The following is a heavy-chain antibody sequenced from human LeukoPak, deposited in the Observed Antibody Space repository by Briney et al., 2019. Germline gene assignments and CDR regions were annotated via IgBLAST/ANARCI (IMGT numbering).Heavy chain of an antibody. D-gene: IGHD3-22*01. CDR2: IYYSGCT. CDR3: ARGQIDYDSSAYDY. J-gene: IGHJ4*02. Sequence: SETLSLTCTVSGGSISSGGYYWSWIRQHPGKGLEWIGYIYYSGCTYYNPSLRSRVTISVDTSKNQFSLKLSSVTAADTAVYYCARGQIDYDSSAYDYWGQGTLVTVSS. CDR1: GGSISSGGYY. V-gene: IGHV4-31*03.